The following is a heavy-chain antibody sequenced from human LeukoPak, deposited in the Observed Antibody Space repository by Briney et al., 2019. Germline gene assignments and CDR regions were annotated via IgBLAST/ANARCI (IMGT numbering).Heavy chain of an antibody. Sequence: GGSLRLSCTVSGFTFGDYAMSWVRQAPGKGLEWVSSISSSSSYIYYADSVKGRFTISRDNAKNSLYLQMNSLRAEDTAVYYCARGRTYCSSTSCYDYMDVWGKGTTVTVSS. CDR3: ARGRTYCSSTSCYDYMDV. CDR2: ISSSSSYI. D-gene: IGHD2-2*01. V-gene: IGHV3-21*01. CDR1: GFTFGDYA. J-gene: IGHJ6*03.